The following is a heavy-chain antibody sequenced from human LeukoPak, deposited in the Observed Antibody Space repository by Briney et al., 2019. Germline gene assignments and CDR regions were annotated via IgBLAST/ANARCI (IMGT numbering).Heavy chain of an antibody. V-gene: IGHV1-69*13. CDR2: IIPIFGTA. Sequence: SVKVSCKASGGTFSSYAISWVRQAPGQGLEWMGGIIPIFGTANYAQKFQGRVTITADESTSTAYMELSSLRSEDTAVYYCARDSGSYSYYYYYMDVWGKGTTVTVSS. D-gene: IGHD1-26*01. CDR1: GGTFSSYA. J-gene: IGHJ6*03. CDR3: ARDSGSYSYYYYYMDV.